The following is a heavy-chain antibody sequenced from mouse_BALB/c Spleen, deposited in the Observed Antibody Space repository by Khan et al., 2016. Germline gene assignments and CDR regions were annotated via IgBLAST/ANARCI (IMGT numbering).Heavy chain of an antibody. J-gene: IGHJ4*01. CDR3: ARDYYGSIRYYHAMDY. CDR1: GDSITSGY. V-gene: IGHV3-8*02. D-gene: IGHD1-1*01. CDR2: ISYSGST. Sequence: VQLKQSGPSLVKPSQTLSLTCSVTGDSITSGYWNWIRKFPGNKLEYMGYISYSGSTYYNPSLKSRISITRDTSKNQYYLQLNSVTTEDTATYXCARDYYGSIRYYHAMDYLGQGTSGTVSS.